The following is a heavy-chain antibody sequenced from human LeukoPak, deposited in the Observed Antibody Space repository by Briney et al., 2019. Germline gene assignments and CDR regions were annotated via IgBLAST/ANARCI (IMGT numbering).Heavy chain of an antibody. V-gene: IGHV1-2*02. CDR1: GYTFTGYY. CDR3: ARVGMITFGGAIVKGSRFDP. D-gene: IGHD3-16*02. J-gene: IGHJ5*02. CDR2: INPNSGGT. Sequence: ASVKVSCKASGYTFTGYYMHWVRQAPGQGLEWMGWINPNSGGTNYAQKFQGRVTMTRDTSISTAYMELSRLRSDDTAVYYCARVGMITFGGAIVKGSRFDPWGQGTLVTVSS.